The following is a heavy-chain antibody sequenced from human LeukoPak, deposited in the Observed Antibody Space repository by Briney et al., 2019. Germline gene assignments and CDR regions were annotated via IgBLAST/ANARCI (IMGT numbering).Heavy chain of an antibody. CDR3: ARKEGMDV. CDR2: IYTSGST. V-gene: IGHV4-61*02. Sequence: SQTLSLTCTVSGGSMSSGSYYWSWIRQPAGKGLEWIGRIYTSGSTNYNPSLKSRVTISVDTSKNQFSLKLSSVTAADTAVYYCARKEGMDVWGQGTTVTVSS. CDR1: GGSMSSGSYY. J-gene: IGHJ6*02.